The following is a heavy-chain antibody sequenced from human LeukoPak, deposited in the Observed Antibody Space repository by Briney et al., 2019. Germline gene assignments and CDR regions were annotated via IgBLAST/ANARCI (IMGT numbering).Heavy chain of an antibody. D-gene: IGHD5-24*01. CDR2: IYYSGST. CDR1: GGSMSSYS. Sequence: SETLSLTCTVSGGSMSSYSWRWIRQPPGKGLEWIGYIYYSGSTKYNPSLKSRVTISVDTSKNQFSLKLSSVTAADTAVYYCARGARAGYNLVPFDYWGQGTLVTVSS. V-gene: IGHV4-59*08. J-gene: IGHJ4*02. CDR3: ARGARAGYNLVPFDY.